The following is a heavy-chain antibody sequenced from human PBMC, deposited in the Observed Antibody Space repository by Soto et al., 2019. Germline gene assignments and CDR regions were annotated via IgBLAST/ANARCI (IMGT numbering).Heavy chain of an antibody. D-gene: IGHD7-27*01. CDR2: IWYDGSNK. Sequence: QVQLVESGGGVVQPGRSLRLSCAASGFTFSSYGMHWVRQAPGKGLEWVAVIWYDGSNKYYADSVKGRFTISRDNSKNTLYLQMNSLRAEDTAVYYCERAGARGANWFDPWGQGTLVTVSS. CDR3: ERAGARGANWFDP. V-gene: IGHV3-33*01. CDR1: GFTFSSYG. J-gene: IGHJ5*02.